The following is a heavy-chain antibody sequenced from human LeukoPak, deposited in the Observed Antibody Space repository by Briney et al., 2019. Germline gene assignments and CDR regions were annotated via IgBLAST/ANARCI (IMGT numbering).Heavy chain of an antibody. CDR3: ARAWGPLGYGMDV. Sequence: GGSLRLSCAASGFTVSSNYMSWVRQAPGKGLEWVSVIYSGGSTYYADSVKGRFTISRDNSKNTLYLRMNSLRAEDTAVYYCARAWGPLGYGMDVWGQGTTVTVSS. D-gene: IGHD7-27*01. CDR1: GFTVSSNY. CDR2: IYSGGST. V-gene: IGHV3-66*01. J-gene: IGHJ6*02.